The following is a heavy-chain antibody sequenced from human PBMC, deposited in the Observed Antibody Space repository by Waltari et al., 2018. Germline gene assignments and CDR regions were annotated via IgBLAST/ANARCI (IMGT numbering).Heavy chain of an antibody. CDR3: ARDQCSGGSCYRTNYYYGMDV. D-gene: IGHD2-15*01. CDR2: ITPILGIA. V-gene: IGHV1-69*04. Sequence: QVQLVQSGAEVKKPGSSVTVSCKASGGPFRSYAISWVRQAPGQGLEWMGRITPILGIANYAQKFQGRVTITADKSTSTAYMELSSLRSEDTAVYYCARDQCSGGSCYRTNYYYGMDVWGQGTTVTVSS. CDR1: GGPFRSYA. J-gene: IGHJ6*02.